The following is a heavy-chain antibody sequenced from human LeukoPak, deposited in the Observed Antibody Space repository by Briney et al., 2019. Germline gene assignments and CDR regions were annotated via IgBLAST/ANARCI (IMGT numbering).Heavy chain of an antibody. CDR1: GFTFSNYA. J-gene: IGHJ5*02. Sequence: SGGSLRLSCAASGFTFSNYAMSWVRQAPGKRLEWVSAISGSGGSTNYVDSVKGRFTISRDNSKNTLYLQMNSLRAEDTAVYYCAKWRRVGATGRWFDPWGQGTLVTVSS. D-gene: IGHD1-26*01. V-gene: IGHV3-23*01. CDR3: AKWRRVGATGRWFDP. CDR2: ISGSGGST.